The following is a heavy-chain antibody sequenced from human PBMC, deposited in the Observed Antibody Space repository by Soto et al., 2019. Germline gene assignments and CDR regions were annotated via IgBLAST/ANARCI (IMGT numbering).Heavy chain of an antibody. CDR1: GFTFSSYW. D-gene: IGHD2-2*02. V-gene: IGHV3-7*01. CDR2: IKQDGSEK. J-gene: IGHJ3*02. Sequence: EVQLVESGGGLVQPGGSLRLSCAASGFTFSSYWMSWVRQAPGTGLEWVANIKQDGSEKYYVDSVKGRFTISRDNAKNSLYLQVHSLRAEDTAVYYCARGGHCSSTSCYTSRSAFDIWGQGTMVTVSS. CDR3: ARGGHCSSTSCYTSRSAFDI.